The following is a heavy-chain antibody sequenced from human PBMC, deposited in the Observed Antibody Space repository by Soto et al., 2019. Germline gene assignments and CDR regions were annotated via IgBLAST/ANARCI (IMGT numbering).Heavy chain of an antibody. J-gene: IGHJ3*02. CDR3: ARGDVYYDFWSGYQAFDI. CDR1: EFTFSSYS. V-gene: IGHV3-48*02. CDR2: ISSSSSTI. D-gene: IGHD3-3*01. Sequence: GGSLRLSCAASEFTFSSYSMNWVRQAPGKGLEWVSYISSSSSTIYYADSVKGRFTISRDNAKNSLYLQMNSLRDEDTAVYYCARGDVYYDFWSGYQAFDIWGQGTMVTVSS.